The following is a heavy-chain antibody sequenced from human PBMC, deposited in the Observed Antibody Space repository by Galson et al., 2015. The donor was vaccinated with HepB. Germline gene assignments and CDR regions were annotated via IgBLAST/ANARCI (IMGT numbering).Heavy chain of an antibody. J-gene: IGHJ6*02. Sequence: SLRLSCAASGFTFSSYSMNWVRQAPGKGLEWVSSISSSSSCIYYADSVKGRFTISRDNSKNMLYVQMTSLRADDTAIYYCAKGLMVSSRATRDYYYYGMDVWGQGTTVIVSS. CDR1: GFTFSSYS. CDR3: AKGLMVSSRATRDYYYYGMDV. D-gene: IGHD2-2*01. V-gene: IGHV3-21*04. CDR2: ISSSSSCI.